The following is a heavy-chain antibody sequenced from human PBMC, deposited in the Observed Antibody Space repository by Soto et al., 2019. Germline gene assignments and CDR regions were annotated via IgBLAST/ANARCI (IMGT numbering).Heavy chain of an antibody. D-gene: IGHD2-2*01. J-gene: IGHJ4*02. Sequence: ASVKVSCKASGYTFTSYYIHWVRQAPGQGLEWMGWMNPNSGHTNYAQKFQGRVTMTRDTSISTAYMELTNLRSEDTAIYYCASAMSTNWGQGTLVTVSP. CDR1: GYTFTSYY. CDR2: MNPNSGHT. V-gene: IGHV1-8*02. CDR3: ASAMSTN.